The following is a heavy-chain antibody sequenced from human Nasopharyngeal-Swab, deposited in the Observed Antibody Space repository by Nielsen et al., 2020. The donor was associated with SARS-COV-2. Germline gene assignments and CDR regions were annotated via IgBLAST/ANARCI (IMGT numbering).Heavy chain of an antibody. V-gene: IGHV3-7*03. D-gene: IGHD6-13*01. CDR2: IKEDGSEK. J-gene: IGHJ4*02. CDR3: AKDGSGSPTY. Sequence: GESLKISCAASGFTFSSYWMSWVRQAPGKGLEWVANIKEDGSEKYYVDSVKGRFTISRDNAKNSLYLQMNSLRAEDTAVYYCAKDGSGSPTYWGQGTLVTVSS. CDR1: GFTFSSYW.